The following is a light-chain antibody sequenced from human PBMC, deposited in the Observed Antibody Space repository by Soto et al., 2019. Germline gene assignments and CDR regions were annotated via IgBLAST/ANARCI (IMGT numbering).Light chain of an antibody. J-gene: IGKJ5*01. V-gene: IGKV3-11*01. CDR2: DAS. CDR3: QQRSNWPLT. CDR1: QSVSSY. Sequence: ETELAQSPASVSLSACSRTTLSCRASQSVSSYLAWYQQKPGQAPRLLIYDASNRATGIPARFSGSGSGTDFTLTIRSLDPEDFAVYYCQQRSNWPLTFGQGTRLEIK.